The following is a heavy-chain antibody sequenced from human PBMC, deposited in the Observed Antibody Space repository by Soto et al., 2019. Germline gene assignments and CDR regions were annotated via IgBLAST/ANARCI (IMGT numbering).Heavy chain of an antibody. V-gene: IGHV3-9*01. CDR1: GFTFDDYA. D-gene: IGHD1-26*01. CDR3: AKDKGGYYYYGMDV. J-gene: IGHJ6*02. CDR2: ISWNSGSI. Sequence: SLRLSCAASGFTFDDYAMHWVRQAPGKGLEWVSGISWNSGSIGYADSVKGRFTISRDNAKNSLYLQMNGLRAEDTALYYCAKDKGGYYYYGMDVWGQGTTVTVSS.